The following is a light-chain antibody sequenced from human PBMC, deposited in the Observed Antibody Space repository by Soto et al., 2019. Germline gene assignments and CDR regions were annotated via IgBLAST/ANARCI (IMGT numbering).Light chain of an antibody. CDR2: GAS. CDR3: LQDHTWPWT. CDR1: QGIRYF. Sequence: AIQMTQSPSSLSASVGDRVSLTCRASQGIRYFLGWYQQKPGKAPKLLIYGASSVHTGVPSRISGSGFGTDFTLTISSLQPEDFGTYFCLQDHTWPWTLGQGTKVEI. V-gene: IGKV1-6*01. J-gene: IGKJ1*01.